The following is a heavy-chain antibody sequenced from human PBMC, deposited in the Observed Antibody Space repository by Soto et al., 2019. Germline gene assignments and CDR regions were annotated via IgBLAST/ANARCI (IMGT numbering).Heavy chain of an antibody. CDR2: ISSSSSYI. CDR1: GFTFSSYS. Sequence: EVQLVESGGGLVKPGGSLRLSCAASGFTFSSYSMNWVRQAPGKGLEWVSSISSSSSYIYYADSVKGRFTISRDNAKNPLYLQMNSLRAEDTAVYYCARDGRGRTYYYDSSGYYYYYYGMDVWGQGTTVTVSS. D-gene: IGHD3-22*01. J-gene: IGHJ6*02. V-gene: IGHV3-21*01. CDR3: ARDGRGRTYYYDSSGYYYYYYGMDV.